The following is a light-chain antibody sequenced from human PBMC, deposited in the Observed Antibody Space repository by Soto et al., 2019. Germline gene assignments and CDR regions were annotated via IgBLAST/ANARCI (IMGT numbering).Light chain of an antibody. CDR2: AAS. CDR1: QSVGSN. CDR3: QQYNDWVT. Sequence: EIVMTQSPDTLSVSPGERATLSCRASQSVGSNLAWYQQKPGQAPRLLIYAASTRATGIPVRFSGSGSGTEFTLTISSLQSEDVAVYYCQQYNDWVTFGGGTRVEI. J-gene: IGKJ4*01. V-gene: IGKV3D-15*01.